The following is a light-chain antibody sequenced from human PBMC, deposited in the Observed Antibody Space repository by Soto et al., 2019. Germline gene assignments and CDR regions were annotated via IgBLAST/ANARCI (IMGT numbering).Light chain of an antibody. V-gene: IGLV2-23*01. Sequence: QSALTQPASGSGCPGQSITISCTGTSSDVGSYNLVSWYQQHPGKAPKLMIYEGSKRPSGVSNRFSGSKSGNTASLTISGLQAEDEADYYCCSYAGSSTSLVFGGGTKLTVL. J-gene: IGLJ2*01. CDR3: CSYAGSSTSLV. CDR1: SSDVGSYNL. CDR2: EGS.